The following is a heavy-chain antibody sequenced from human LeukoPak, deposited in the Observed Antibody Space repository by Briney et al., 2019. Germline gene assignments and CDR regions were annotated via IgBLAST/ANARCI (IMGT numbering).Heavy chain of an antibody. CDR1: GFTFSYYG. Sequence: GGSLRLSCAASGFTFSYYGFHWVRQTPGKGLEWVAVIYYDGSKKYYTDSVKGRFTISRDNSKDALYLQMNSLRAEDTAVYYCAKERVVGAYTFDYWGQGTLVTVSS. CDR3: AKERVVGAYTFDY. CDR2: IYYDGSKK. V-gene: IGHV3-30*02. J-gene: IGHJ4*02. D-gene: IGHD1-26*01.